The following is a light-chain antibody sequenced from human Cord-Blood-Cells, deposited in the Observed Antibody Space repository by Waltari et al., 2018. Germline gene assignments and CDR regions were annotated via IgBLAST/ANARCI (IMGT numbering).Light chain of an antibody. Sequence: DILLIQSPATLSLSPAERATLSCRASQSVSSYLAWYQQKPGQAPRLLIYDASNRATGIPARFSGSGSGTDFTLTISSLEPEDFAVYYCQQRSNWLTFGGGTKVEIK. CDR3: QQRSNWLT. J-gene: IGKJ4*01. CDR1: QSVSSY. V-gene: IGKV3-11*01. CDR2: DAS.